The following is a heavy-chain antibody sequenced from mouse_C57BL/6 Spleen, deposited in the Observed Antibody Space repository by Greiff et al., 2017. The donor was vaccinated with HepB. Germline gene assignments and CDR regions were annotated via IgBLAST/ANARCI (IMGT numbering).Heavy chain of an antibody. CDR1: GYTFTSYW. J-gene: IGHJ2*01. Sequence: QVQLQQPGAELVRPGTSVKLSCKASGYTFTSYWMHWVKQRPGQGLEWIGVIDPSDSYTNSNQKFKGKATLTVDTSTSTAYMQLSSLTSEDSAVYYCARQGYGSSYDFDYWGQGTTLTVSS. V-gene: IGHV1-59*01. CDR2: IDPSDSYT. CDR3: ARQGYGSSYDFDY. D-gene: IGHD1-1*01.